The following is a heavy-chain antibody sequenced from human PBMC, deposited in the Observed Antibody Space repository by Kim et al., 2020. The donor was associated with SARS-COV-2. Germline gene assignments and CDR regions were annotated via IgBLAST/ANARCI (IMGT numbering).Heavy chain of an antibody. CDR2: INPSGGST. CDR1: GYTFTSYY. V-gene: IGHV1-46*01. CDR3: ARDRGYSSSWSRLYFDY. J-gene: IGHJ4*02. D-gene: IGHD6-13*01. Sequence: ASVKVSCKASGYTFTSYYMHWVRQAPGQGLEWMGIINPSGGSTSYAQKFQGRVTMTRDTSTSTVYMELSSLRSEDTAVYYCARDRGYSSSWSRLYFDYWGQGTLVTVSS.